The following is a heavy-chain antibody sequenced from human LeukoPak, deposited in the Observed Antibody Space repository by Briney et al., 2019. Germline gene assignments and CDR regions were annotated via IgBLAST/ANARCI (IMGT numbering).Heavy chain of an antibody. CDR2: ISSSSSTI. J-gene: IGHJ6*03. Sequence: GGSLRLSGAASGFTFSSYSMNRVRQAPGKGREWVSYISSSSSTIYYADYVEGRFTISRDNAKNSLYLQMNSPRAEDTAVYCCARAHHLIAAAGNIYYYYYMDVWGKGTTVTVSS. CDR1: GFTFSSYS. CDR3: ARAHHLIAAAGNIYYYYYMDV. V-gene: IGHV3-48*04. D-gene: IGHD6-13*01.